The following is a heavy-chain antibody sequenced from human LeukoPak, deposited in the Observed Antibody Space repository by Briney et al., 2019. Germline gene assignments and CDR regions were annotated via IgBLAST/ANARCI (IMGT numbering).Heavy chain of an antibody. CDR1: GFTFSSYG. CDR2: ISPDGNTK. J-gene: IGHJ4*02. Sequence: GGSLRLSCAASGFTFSSYGMHWVRQAPGKGLEWVANISPDGNTKYYLDSVKGRFTISRDNSRNTLYLQMNSLRAEDTAVYYCAKDQEGGHCRGDWYGGYSDYWGQGTLVTVSS. D-gene: IGHD3-10*01. CDR3: AKDQEGGHCRGDWYGGYSDY. V-gene: IGHV3-30*18.